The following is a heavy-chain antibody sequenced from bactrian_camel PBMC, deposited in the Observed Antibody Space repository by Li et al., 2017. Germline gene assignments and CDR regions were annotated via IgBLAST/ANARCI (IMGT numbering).Heavy chain of an antibody. CDR3: AAGGYCVAFAY. CDR2: IDSAGGT. CDR1: GYYSRYC. Sequence: QVQLVESGGGLVQPGGSLRLSCAYSGYYSRYCMGWFRQAPGKEREEVATIDSAGGTNYADSVKGRFTASRDNAKNTLYLQMNTLNPEDTAMYYCAAGGYCVAFAYFGQGTQVTVS. J-gene: IGHJ6*01. D-gene: IGHD2*01. V-gene: IGHV3S53*01.